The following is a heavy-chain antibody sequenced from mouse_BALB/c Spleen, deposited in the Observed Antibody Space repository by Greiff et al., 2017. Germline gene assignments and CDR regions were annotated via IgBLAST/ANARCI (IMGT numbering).Heavy chain of an antibody. CDR3: AGGNWAMDY. D-gene: IGHD2-1*01. J-gene: IGHJ4*01. CDR1: GFNITDTY. CDR2: IDPANGNT. V-gene: IGHV14-3*02. Sequence: EVQLQQSGAELVKPGASVKLSCTASGFNITDTYMHWVKQRPEQGLEWIGRIDPANGNTKYDPKFQGKATITADTSSNTAYLQLSSLTSEDTAVYYCAGGNWAMDYWGQGTPVTVSS.